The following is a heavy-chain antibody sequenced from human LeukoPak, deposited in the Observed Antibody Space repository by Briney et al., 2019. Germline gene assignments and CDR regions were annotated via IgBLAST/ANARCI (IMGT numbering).Heavy chain of an antibody. D-gene: IGHD6-13*01. CDR2: ISSISTYI. CDR1: GFTFSRYS. Sequence: GGSLRLSCAASGFTFSRYSMNWVRQAPGKGLEWVSSISSISTYIYYADSLKGRFTISRDNAKNSLYLQMNSLRAEDTAVYYCARSEQLVHGSFDYWGQGSLVTVSS. V-gene: IGHV3-21*01. J-gene: IGHJ4*02. CDR3: ARSEQLVHGSFDY.